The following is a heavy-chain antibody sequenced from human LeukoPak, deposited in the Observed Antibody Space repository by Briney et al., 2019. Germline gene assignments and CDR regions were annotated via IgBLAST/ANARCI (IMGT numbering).Heavy chain of an antibody. CDR3: EKVHSNGWYSYINGFDP. Sequence: PGGSLRLSCAASGFTFSSYAMNWVRQAPGKGLEWVSAISNSGGSTYYADSVKGRFTVSRDNSKNTLFLQMNSLRAEDTAVYYCEKVHSNGWYSYINGFDPWGQGTLVTVSS. V-gene: IGHV3-23*01. D-gene: IGHD6-19*01. J-gene: IGHJ5*02. CDR1: GFTFSSYA. CDR2: ISNSGGST.